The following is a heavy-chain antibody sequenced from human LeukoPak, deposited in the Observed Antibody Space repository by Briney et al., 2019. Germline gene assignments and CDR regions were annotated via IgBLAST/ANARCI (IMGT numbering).Heavy chain of an antibody. D-gene: IGHD2-15*01. CDR3: ARGPADIVAVVAATPPPYFYYGMDV. J-gene: IGHJ6*02. CDR2: INHSGST. CDR1: GGSFSGYY. Sequence: SETLSLTCAVYGGSFSGYYWSWIRQPPGKGLEWIGEINHSGSTNYNPSLKSRVTISEDTSKNQFSLKLSSVTAADTAVYYCARGPADIVAVVAATPPPYFYYGMDVWGQGTTVTVSS. V-gene: IGHV4-34*01.